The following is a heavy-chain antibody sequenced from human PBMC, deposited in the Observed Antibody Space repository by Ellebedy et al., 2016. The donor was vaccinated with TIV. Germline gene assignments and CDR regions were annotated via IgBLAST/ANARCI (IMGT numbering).Heavy chain of an antibody. CDR2: ISPYNDNT. Sequence: ASVKVSCXASGYSFISYSINWVRQAPGQGLEWMGWISPYNDNTNFAQKFQGRVTMTTDTSTSTVYMELRSLRSDDTAVYYCATGFGWRAFDYWGQGTLVTVSS. D-gene: IGHD6-19*01. J-gene: IGHJ4*02. V-gene: IGHV1-18*04. CDR3: ATGFGWRAFDY. CDR1: GYSFISYS.